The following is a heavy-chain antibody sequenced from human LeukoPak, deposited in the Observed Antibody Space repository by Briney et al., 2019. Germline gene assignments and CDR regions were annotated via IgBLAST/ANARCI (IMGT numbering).Heavy chain of an antibody. CDR1: GASISSDNYY. CDR2: IYTSGST. Sequence: PSETLSLTCTVSGASISSDNYYWSWIRQPAGKGLEWIGRIYTSGSTNYNPSLKGRVTISLDTSKNQFSLKLSSVTAADTAVYYCARDKRVAVAGTYIYYYYMDVWGNGTTVTISS. CDR3: ARDKRVAVAGTYIYYYYMDV. J-gene: IGHJ6*03. D-gene: IGHD6-19*01. V-gene: IGHV4-61*02.